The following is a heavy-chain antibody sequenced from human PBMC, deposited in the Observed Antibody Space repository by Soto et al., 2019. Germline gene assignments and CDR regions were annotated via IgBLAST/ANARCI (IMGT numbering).Heavy chain of an antibody. J-gene: IGHJ4*02. CDR3: ASYHYYDSSGYYTANTPGFDY. D-gene: IGHD3-22*01. Sequence: SETLSLTCTVSGGSISSGGYYWSWIRQHPGKGLEWIGYIYYSGSTYYSPSLKSRVTISVDTSKNQFSLKLSSVTAADTAVYYCASYHYYDSSGYYTANTPGFDYWGQGTLVTAPQ. V-gene: IGHV4-31*03. CDR1: GGSISSGGYY. CDR2: IYYSGST.